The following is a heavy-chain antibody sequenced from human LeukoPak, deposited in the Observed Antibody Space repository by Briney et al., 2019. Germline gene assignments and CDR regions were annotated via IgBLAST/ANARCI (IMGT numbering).Heavy chain of an antibody. Sequence: SVKVSCKASGGTFSSYAISWVRQAPGQGLEWMGGIIPIFGTANYAQKFQGRVTITADESTSTAYMELSSLRSEDTAVYYCARELVLWFGELSYYCYYGMDVWGQGTTVTVSS. J-gene: IGHJ6*02. V-gene: IGHV1-69*13. CDR1: GGTFSSYA. CDR2: IIPIFGTA. CDR3: ARELVLWFGELSYYCYYGMDV. D-gene: IGHD3-10*01.